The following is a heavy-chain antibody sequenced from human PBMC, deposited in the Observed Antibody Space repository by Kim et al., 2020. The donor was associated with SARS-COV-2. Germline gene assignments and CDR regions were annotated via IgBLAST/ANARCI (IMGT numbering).Heavy chain of an antibody. J-gene: IGHJ4*02. CDR2: IIPIFGTA. Sequence: SVKVSCKASGGTFSSYAISWVRQAPGQGLEWMGGIIPIFGTANYAQKFQGRVTITADESTSTAYMELSSLRSEDTAVYYCARGGEDCSGGSCYSDYYDYWDQGTLVTVSS. CDR3: ARGGEDCSGGSCYSDYYDY. CDR1: GGTFSSYA. D-gene: IGHD2-15*01. V-gene: IGHV1-69*13.